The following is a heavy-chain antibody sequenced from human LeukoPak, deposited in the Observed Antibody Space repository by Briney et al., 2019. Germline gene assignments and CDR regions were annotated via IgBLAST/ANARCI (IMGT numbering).Heavy chain of an antibody. Sequence: PGGSLRLSCAASGFTFSRYWMSWVRQAPGKGLEWVATIKQDGSEKYYVDSVKGRFTISRDNAKNSLYLQMNSLRAEDTAVYYCARDGDYYDSSGWGAFDIWGQGTMVTVSS. CDR3: ARDGDYYDSSGWGAFDI. J-gene: IGHJ3*02. CDR2: IKQDGSEK. CDR1: GFTFSRYW. D-gene: IGHD3-22*01. V-gene: IGHV3-7*01.